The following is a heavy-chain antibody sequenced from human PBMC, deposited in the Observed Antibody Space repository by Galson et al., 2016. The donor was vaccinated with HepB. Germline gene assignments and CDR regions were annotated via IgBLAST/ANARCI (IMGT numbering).Heavy chain of an antibody. CDR1: GFIFSTYA. D-gene: IGHD3-10*01. Sequence: SLRLSCAGSGFIFSTYAMNWVRQAPGKGLEWVSSIRGSGGGIDYADSVKGRFTISRDNSKNTLYLQMSSLRAEDTAVYYCAKERRRRRTMVRGVLDPFDIWSQGTLFTVSS. V-gene: IGHV3-23*01. J-gene: IGHJ3*02. CDR3: AKERRRRRTMVRGVLDPFDI. CDR2: IRGSGGGI.